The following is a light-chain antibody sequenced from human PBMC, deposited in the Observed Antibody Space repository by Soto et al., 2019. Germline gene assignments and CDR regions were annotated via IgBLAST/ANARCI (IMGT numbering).Light chain of an antibody. Sequence: QSALTQPASVSGSPGQSITISCTGTSSDVGDYSFVSWYQHHPGKAPKLMIYEVSNRPSGVSNRFSGSKSGNTASLTISGLQAEDEADYFCSSYTSGSTLVFGTATQLTVL. CDR3: SSYTSGSTLV. J-gene: IGLJ1*01. V-gene: IGLV2-14*01. CDR2: EVS. CDR1: SSDVGDYSF.